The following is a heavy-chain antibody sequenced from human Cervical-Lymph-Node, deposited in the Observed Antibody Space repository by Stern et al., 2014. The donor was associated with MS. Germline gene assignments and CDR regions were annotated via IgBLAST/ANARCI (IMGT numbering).Heavy chain of an antibody. Sequence: EVHLVESGGGLVQPRGSLRLSCAASGFAFTNYAMSWLRQAPGKGLEWVSAIIPGGASTYYADSVKGRFTISRDDSENTLYLQMNSLRAEDTAVYYCAKSATSVTWYFDLWGRGTLVAVSS. CDR3: AKSATSVTWYFDL. V-gene: IGHV3-23*04. J-gene: IGHJ2*01. CDR2: IIPGGAST. CDR1: GFAFTNYA. D-gene: IGHD4-17*01.